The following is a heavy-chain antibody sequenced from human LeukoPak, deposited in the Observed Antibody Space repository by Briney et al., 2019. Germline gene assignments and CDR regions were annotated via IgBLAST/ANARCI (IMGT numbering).Heavy chain of an antibody. D-gene: IGHD5-12*01. J-gene: IGHJ4*02. Sequence: GDLRLSWSGSGFNFRKYGINWVRQAPGQGLEWVAVIWYDGRTKYYADSVKGRFTISRDNSKNTLYLQMNSLRAEDTAVYYCARDFEYSSSTGVYWGQGTLVTVSS. CDR3: ARDFEYSSSTGVY. V-gene: IGHV3-33*01. CDR1: GFNFRKYG. CDR2: IWYDGRTK.